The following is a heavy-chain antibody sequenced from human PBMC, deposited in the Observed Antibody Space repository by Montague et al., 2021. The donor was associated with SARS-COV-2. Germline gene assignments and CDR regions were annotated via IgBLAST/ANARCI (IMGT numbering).Heavy chain of an antibody. J-gene: IGHJ3*02. Sequence: SLRLSCAASGFTFSSYAMHWVRQAPGKGLEWVAVISYDGSNKFYADSVKGRFTISRDNSKNTLYLQMNSLRADDTAVYYCASVGYGSGSYWAFDIWGQGTMVTVSS. V-gene: IGHV3-30-3*01. CDR3: ASVGYGSGSYWAFDI. CDR1: GFTFSSYA. D-gene: IGHD3-10*01. CDR2: ISYDGSNK.